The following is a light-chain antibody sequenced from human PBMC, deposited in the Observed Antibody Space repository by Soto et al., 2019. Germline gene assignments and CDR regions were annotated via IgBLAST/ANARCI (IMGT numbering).Light chain of an antibody. CDR2: GAS. CDR3: QPYGSSPSYT. V-gene: IGKV3-20*01. Sequence: EIVLTQSPGTLSLSPGERATLSCRASQSVSSSYLAWYQQKPGQAPRLLIYGASSRATGIPDRFSGSGSGTEFTLNISRLEPEDFAVYYCQPYGSSPSYTFGQGTKLEIK. CDR1: QSVSSSY. J-gene: IGKJ2*01.